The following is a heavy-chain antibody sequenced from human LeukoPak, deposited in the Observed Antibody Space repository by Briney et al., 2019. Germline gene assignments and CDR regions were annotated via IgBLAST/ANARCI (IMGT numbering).Heavy chain of an antibody. CDR1: GGSISSSSYY. D-gene: IGHD3-22*01. CDR3: ARQGSLGTSGYNY. Sequence: SETLSLTCTVSGGSISSSSYYWGWIRQPPGKGLEWIGSIYYSGSTYYNPSLKSRVTISVDTSKNQFSLKLSSVTTADTAVYYCARQGSLGTSGYNYWGQGTLVTVSS. V-gene: IGHV4-39*01. CDR2: IYYSGST. J-gene: IGHJ4*02.